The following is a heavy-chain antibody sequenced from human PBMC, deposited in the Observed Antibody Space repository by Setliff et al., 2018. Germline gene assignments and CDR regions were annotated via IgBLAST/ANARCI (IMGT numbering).Heavy chain of an antibody. Sequence: ASVKVSCKASGYTFTSYYMYWVRQAPGQGLEWMTMIIPSTGNTNYAQKFQGRVTMTADTSTNTVYMELRSLTFDDTAVYYCARDWFCSGGDCSDVFDFWGQGTMVT. CDR1: GYTFTSYY. J-gene: IGHJ3*01. V-gene: IGHV1-46*01. CDR2: IIPSTGNT. CDR3: ARDWFCSGGDCSDVFDF. D-gene: IGHD2-21*02.